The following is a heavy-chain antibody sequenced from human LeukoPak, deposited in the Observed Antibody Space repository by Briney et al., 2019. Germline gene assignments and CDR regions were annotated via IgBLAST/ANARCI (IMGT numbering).Heavy chain of an antibody. V-gene: IGHV3-48*03. CDR1: GFTFGGHE. Sequence: PGGSLRLSCAASGFTFGGHEMNWVRQAPGKGLEWLSYISTTGSTIYYVDSVKGRFTISRDNAKNSLYLQMNSLRVEDTAVYYCARADPYGDSTPDFWGQGTPVTVSS. D-gene: IGHD4-17*01. J-gene: IGHJ4*02. CDR2: ISTTGSTI. CDR3: ARADPYGDSTPDF.